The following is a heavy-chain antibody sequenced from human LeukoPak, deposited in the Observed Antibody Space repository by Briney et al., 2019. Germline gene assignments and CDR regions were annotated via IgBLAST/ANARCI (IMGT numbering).Heavy chain of an antibody. V-gene: IGHV3-9*03. CDR2: ISWNSGSI. J-gene: IGHJ4*02. D-gene: IGHD3-10*01. CDR1: GFTFDDYA. CDR3: ARSRGSSGYYDY. Sequence: GGSLRLSCAASGFTFDDYAMHWVRPAPGKGLEWVSGISWNSGSIGYADSVKGRFTISRDNAKNSLYLQMNSLRAEDMALYYCARSRGSSGYYDYWGQGTLVTVSS.